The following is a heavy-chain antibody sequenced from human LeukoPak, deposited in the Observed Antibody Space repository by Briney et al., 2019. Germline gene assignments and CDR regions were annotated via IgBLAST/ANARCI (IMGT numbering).Heavy chain of an antibody. D-gene: IGHD3-10*01. CDR1: GFTFSSYW. Sequence: GGSLRLSCAASGFTFSSYWMHWVRQAPGKGLVWVSRINSDGSSTSYADSVKGRFTISRDNAKNTLYLQMNSLRAEDTAVYYCARGAPPVVRGANSRDYYYYYMDVWGKGTTVTVSS. CDR2: INSDGSST. J-gene: IGHJ6*03. CDR3: ARGAPPVVRGANSRDYYYYYMDV. V-gene: IGHV3-74*01.